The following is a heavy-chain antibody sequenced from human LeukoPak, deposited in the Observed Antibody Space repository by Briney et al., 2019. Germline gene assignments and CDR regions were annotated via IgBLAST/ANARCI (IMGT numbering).Heavy chain of an antibody. CDR2: IYTSGST. V-gene: IGHV4-4*07. Sequence: SETLSLTCTVSGGSISSYYWSWIRQPAGKGLEWIGRIYTSGSTNYNPSLKSRVTMSIDASKNQFSLDLTSVTAADTAVYYCARDSAEYGSGSFDYWGQGSLVIVSS. D-gene: IGHD3-10*01. J-gene: IGHJ4*02. CDR1: GGSISSYY. CDR3: ARDSAEYGSGSFDY.